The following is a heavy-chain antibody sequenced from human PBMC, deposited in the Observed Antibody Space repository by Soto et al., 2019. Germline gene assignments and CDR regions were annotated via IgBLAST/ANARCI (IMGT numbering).Heavy chain of an antibody. D-gene: IGHD1-26*01. CDR2: ISGSGGST. CDR1: GFTFSSYA. V-gene: IGHV3-23*01. CDR3: ARVGATTPSYFDY. Sequence: EVQLLESGGGLVQPGGSLRLSCAASGFTFSSYAMSWVRQAPGKGLEWVSAISGSGGSTYYADSVKGRFTISRDNSKNTLYLQMNSLRAEVTAVYYCARVGATTPSYFDYWGQGTLVTVSS. J-gene: IGHJ4*02.